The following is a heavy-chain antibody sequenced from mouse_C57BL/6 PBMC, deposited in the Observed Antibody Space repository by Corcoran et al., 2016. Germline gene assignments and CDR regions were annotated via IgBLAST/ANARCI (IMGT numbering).Heavy chain of an antibody. Sequence: DVQLQESGPGLVKPSQSLSLTCSVTGYSITSGYYWNWIRQFPGNKLEWRGYISYDGSNNYNPSLKNRISITRDTSKNQFFLKLNSVTTEDTATYYCARGGYYSNYGFAYWGQGTLVTVSA. CDR1: GYSITSGYY. J-gene: IGHJ3*01. CDR3: ARGGYYSNYGFAY. D-gene: IGHD2-5*01. CDR2: ISYDGSN. V-gene: IGHV3-6*01.